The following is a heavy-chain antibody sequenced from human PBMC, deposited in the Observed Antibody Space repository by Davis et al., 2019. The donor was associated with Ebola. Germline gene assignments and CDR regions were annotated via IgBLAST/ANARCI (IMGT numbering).Heavy chain of an antibody. CDR3: ARFYCTGGVCRYYFDY. Sequence: AASVKVSCKASGGTFSSYAISWVRQAPGQGLEWMGRIIPILGIANYAQKFQGRVTITADKSTSTAYMELSSLRSEDTAVYYCARFYCTGGVCRYYFDYWGQGTLVTVSS. V-gene: IGHV1-69*04. CDR1: GGTFSSYA. CDR2: IIPILGIA. D-gene: IGHD2-8*02. J-gene: IGHJ4*02.